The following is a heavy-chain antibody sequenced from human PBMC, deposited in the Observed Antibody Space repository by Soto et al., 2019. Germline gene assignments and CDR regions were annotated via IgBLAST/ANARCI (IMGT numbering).Heavy chain of an antibody. CDR2: ISAYNGNT. V-gene: IGHV1-18*04. CDR1: GYTFTSYG. CDR3: ARNRVTNYYYYYGMDV. Sequence: VASVKVSCKASGYTFTSYGISWVRQAPGQGLEWMGWISAYNGNTNYAQKFQGRVTITADESTSTAYMELSSLRSEDTAVYYCARNRVTNYYYYYGMDVWGQGTTVTVSS. J-gene: IGHJ6*02. D-gene: IGHD1-1*01.